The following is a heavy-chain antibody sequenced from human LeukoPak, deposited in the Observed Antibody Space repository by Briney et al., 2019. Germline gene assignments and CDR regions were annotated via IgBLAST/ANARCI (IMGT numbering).Heavy chain of an antibody. V-gene: IGHV1-3*01. CDR2: INAGNGNT. J-gene: IGHJ4*02. CDR3: ARGPRAAADDY. D-gene: IGHD6-13*01. CDR1: GYTFINFA. Sequence: ASVKVSCKASGYTFINFAINWGRQAPGQRPEWMGWINAGNGNTKYSQKFQGRVAITRDTSASTVYMELSSLTSEDTAVYYCARGPRAAADDYWGQGTLVTVSS.